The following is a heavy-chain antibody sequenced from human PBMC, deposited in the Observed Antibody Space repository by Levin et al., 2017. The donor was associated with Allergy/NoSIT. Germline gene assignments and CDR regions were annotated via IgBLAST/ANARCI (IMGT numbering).Heavy chain of an antibody. CDR1: GFTFGGYA. D-gene: IGHD7-27*01. V-gene: IGHV3-9*01. CDR3: AKGLNWGSPNTFDY. Sequence: GGSLRLSCAASGFTFGGYAMHWVRQAPGKGLEWVAGINWNRDKIGYADSVRARFTISRDNAKNFLFLQMNSLGPEDTALYYCAKGLNWGSPNTFDYWGQTTLVTVSS. J-gene: IGHJ4*02. CDR2: INWNRDKI.